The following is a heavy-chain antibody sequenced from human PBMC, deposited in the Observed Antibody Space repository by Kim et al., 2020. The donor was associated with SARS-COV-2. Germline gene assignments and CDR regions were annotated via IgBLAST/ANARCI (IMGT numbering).Heavy chain of an antibody. CDR3: AREGAAAGTIADWFDP. J-gene: IGHJ5*02. D-gene: IGHD6-13*01. V-gene: IGHV3-74*01. CDR1: GFTFSSYW. CDR2: INSDGSST. Sequence: GGSLRLSCAASGFTFSSYWMHWVRQAPGKGLVWVSRINSDGSSTSYADSVKGRFTISRDNAKNTLYLQMNSLRAEDTAVYYCAREGAAAGTIADWFDPWGQGTLVTVSS.